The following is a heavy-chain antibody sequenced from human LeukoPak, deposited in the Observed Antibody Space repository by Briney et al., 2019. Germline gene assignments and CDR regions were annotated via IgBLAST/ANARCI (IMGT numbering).Heavy chain of an antibody. J-gene: IGHJ5*02. D-gene: IGHD4-17*01. V-gene: IGHV4-39*02. CDR2: IYYSGRT. Sequence: SETLSLTCTVSGGSISSSDYYWGWIRLPPEKGLEWIGSIYYSGRTYYDPSLKSRVTISVDTSKNQCSLKLSSVTAADTAVYYCAREVTTWFDPWGQGTLVTVSS. CDR1: GGSISSSDYY. CDR3: AREVTTWFDP.